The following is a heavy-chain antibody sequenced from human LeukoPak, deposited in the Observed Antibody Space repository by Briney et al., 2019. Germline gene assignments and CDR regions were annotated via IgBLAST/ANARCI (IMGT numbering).Heavy chain of an antibody. CDR1: GYTFTSYY. Sequence: ASVNVSCKASGYTFTSYYMHWVRQAPGQGLEWMGIINPSGGSTSYAQKFQGRVTMTRDTSTSTVYMELSSLRSEDTAVYYCARDGVPADADYWGQGTLVTVSS. D-gene: IGHD2-2*01. CDR3: ARDGVPADADY. J-gene: IGHJ4*02. V-gene: IGHV1-46*01. CDR2: INPSGGST.